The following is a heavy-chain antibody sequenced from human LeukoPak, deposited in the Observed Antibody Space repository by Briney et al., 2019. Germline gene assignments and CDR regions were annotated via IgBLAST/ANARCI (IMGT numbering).Heavy chain of an antibody. Sequence: PSETLSLNCSVYGGSLSGFYWSWIRQAPGKGLEWIGEIHHRGRTSHNPSLKSRVTMSVDTSTNQFSLKMSAVTAADTAVYYCARAPGYYYDSSGYCLDYWGQGSMVTVSS. CDR1: GGSLSGFY. CDR2: IHHRGRT. J-gene: IGHJ4*02. V-gene: IGHV4-34*01. CDR3: ARAPGYYYDSSGYCLDY. D-gene: IGHD3-22*01.